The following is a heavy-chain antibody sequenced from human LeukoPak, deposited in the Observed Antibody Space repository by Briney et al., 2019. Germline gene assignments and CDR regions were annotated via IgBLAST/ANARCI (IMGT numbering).Heavy chain of an antibody. D-gene: IGHD3-3*01. J-gene: IGHJ6*02. V-gene: IGHV3-66*01. Sequence: GGSLRLSCAASGFTVSSNYMNWVRQAPGKGLEWVSVIYSGGSTYYADSVKARFIISRDNSKNTLYLQMNSLRAEDTAVYYCARDSITIFGVVYLGYGMDVWGQGTTVTVSS. CDR2: IYSGGST. CDR1: GFTVSSNY. CDR3: ARDSITIFGVVYLGYGMDV.